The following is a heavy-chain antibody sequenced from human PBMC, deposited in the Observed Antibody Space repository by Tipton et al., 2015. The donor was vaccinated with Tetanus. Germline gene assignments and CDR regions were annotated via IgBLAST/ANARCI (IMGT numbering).Heavy chain of an antibody. D-gene: IGHD4-11*01. CDR2: ISPYNGNT. V-gene: IGHV1-18*01. CDR1: GYTFTSYG. Sequence: QLVQSGPEVKKPGASVKVSCKASGYTFTSYGIAWVRQAPGQGLEWMGWISPYNGNTNYAQNFQGRVTMTTETSTSPAYMELRSLISDDTAVYYCARDYSIPYYFDYWGQGTRVIVSS. J-gene: IGHJ4*02. CDR3: ARDYSIPYYFDY.